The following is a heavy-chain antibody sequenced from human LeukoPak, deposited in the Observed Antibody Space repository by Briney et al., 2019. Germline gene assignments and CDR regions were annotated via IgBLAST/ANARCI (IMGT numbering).Heavy chain of an antibody. Sequence: SETLSLTCAVYGGSFSGYYWSRIRQPPGKGLEWIGEINHSGSTNYNPSLKSRVTISVDTSKNQFSLKLSSVTAADTAVYYCARKQWLVLFDYWGQGTLVTVSS. D-gene: IGHD6-19*01. CDR3: ARKQWLVLFDY. CDR1: GGSFSGYY. CDR2: INHSGST. V-gene: IGHV4-34*01. J-gene: IGHJ4*02.